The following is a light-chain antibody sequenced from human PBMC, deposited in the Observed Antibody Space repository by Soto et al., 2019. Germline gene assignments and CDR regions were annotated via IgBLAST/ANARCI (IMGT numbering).Light chain of an antibody. CDR3: QNYNSAPQT. J-gene: IGKJ1*01. CDR2: GAS. CDR1: QAISNY. V-gene: IGKV1-27*01. Sequence: DIQMTQSPSSLSASIGDRVTITCRASQAISNYLAWYQQRPGRVPKLLIYGASTLHSGVPSRFSGSGSGTDFTLNINSLQPEDVATHYCQNYNSAPQTFGQGTKVEIK.